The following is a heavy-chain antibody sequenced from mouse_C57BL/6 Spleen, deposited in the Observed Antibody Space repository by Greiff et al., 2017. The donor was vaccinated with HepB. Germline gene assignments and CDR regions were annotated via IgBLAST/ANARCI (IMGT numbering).Heavy chain of an antibody. J-gene: IGHJ2*01. V-gene: IGHV5-4*03. CDR1: GFTFSSYA. Sequence: EVKLMESGGGLVKPGGSLKFSCAASGFTFSSYAMSWVRQTPEKRLEWVATISDGGSYTYYPDNVKGRFTISRDNAKNNLYLQMSHLKSEDTAMYYCARGTGYFDYWGQGTTLTVSS. CDR3: ARGTGYFDY. CDR2: ISDGGSYT. D-gene: IGHD4-1*01.